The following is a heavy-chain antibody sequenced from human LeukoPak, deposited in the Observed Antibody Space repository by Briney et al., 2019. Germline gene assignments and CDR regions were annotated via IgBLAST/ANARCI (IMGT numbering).Heavy chain of an antibody. D-gene: IGHD2-2*01. V-gene: IGHV3-23*01. CDR2: ISGSGGST. Sequence: GGSLRLSCAASGFTFSSYAVSWVRQAPGKGLEWVSGISGSGGSTFYADSVKGRFTISRDDSKNTLYLQMNSLRAEDTAVYYCAKMGAIVVVPAATSFDYWGQGTLVTVSS. J-gene: IGHJ4*02. CDR3: AKMGAIVVVPAATSFDY. CDR1: GFTFSSYA.